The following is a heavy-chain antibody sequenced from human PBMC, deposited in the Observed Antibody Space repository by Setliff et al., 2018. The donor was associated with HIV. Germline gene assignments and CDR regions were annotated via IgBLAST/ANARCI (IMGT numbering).Heavy chain of an antibody. J-gene: IGHJ6*03. V-gene: IGHV4-4*02. Sequence: PSETLSLTCDVSGGSISSNSWWTWVRQPPGKGLEGIGQIYRGGNTRYNPSLKSRLTMSIDKSKNQVSLELSSVTAADTAVYYCGRTMTYYYLCMDVWGNGTTVTVSS. CDR1: GGSISSNSW. CDR2: IYRGGNT. CDR3: GRTMTYYYLCMDV.